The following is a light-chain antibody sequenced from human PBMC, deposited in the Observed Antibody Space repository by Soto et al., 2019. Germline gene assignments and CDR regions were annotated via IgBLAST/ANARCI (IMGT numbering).Light chain of an antibody. Sequence: EIVLTQSPGTLSLSPGERATLSCRASQSVSNNYLAWYQQKPGQAPRLLIHGASTRATGITDRFSGSVSGTDFTLIISGLEPEDFAVYYCQQYGTSPATFGQGTKVDIK. CDR3: QQYGTSPAT. V-gene: IGKV3-20*01. CDR2: GAS. J-gene: IGKJ1*01. CDR1: QSVSNNY.